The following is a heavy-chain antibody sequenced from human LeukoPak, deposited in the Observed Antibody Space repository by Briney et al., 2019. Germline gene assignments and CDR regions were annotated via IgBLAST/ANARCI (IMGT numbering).Heavy chain of an antibody. CDR3: ARGYCGGDCYYGY. Sequence: SQTLSLTCTVSGGSISSGSYYWSWIRQPAGKGLEWIGYIYYSGSTNYNPSLKSRVTISVDTSKNQFSLKLSSVTAADTAVYYCARGYCGGDCYYGYWGQGTLVTVSS. J-gene: IGHJ4*02. D-gene: IGHD2-21*02. CDR1: GGSISSGSYY. V-gene: IGHV4-61*10. CDR2: IYYSGST.